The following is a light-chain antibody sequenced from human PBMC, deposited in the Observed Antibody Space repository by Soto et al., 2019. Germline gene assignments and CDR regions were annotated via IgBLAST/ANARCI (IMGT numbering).Light chain of an antibody. CDR3: QQYNNYPFT. CDR2: KAS. Sequence: DIQMTQSPSTLSASVGDRVTITCRASQSISSWLAWYQQKPGKAPKVLIYKASSLERGVPSRFSGSGSGTEFTLTISSLQPDDFSTYYCQQYNNYPFTFGGGPKVEIK. CDR1: QSISSW. J-gene: IGKJ4*01. V-gene: IGKV1-5*03.